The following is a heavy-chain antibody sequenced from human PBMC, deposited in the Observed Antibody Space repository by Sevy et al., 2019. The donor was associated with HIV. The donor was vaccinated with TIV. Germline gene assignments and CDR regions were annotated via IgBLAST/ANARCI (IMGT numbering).Heavy chain of an antibody. J-gene: IGHJ3*02. V-gene: IGHV1-24*01. D-gene: IGHD4-17*01. CDR3: ATVHYGDYSAFDI. CDR1: GYTLTELS. Sequence: ASLKVSCKVSGYTLTELSMHWVRQAPGKWLEWMGGFDPEDGETIYAQKFQGRVTMTEDTSTDTAYMELSSLRSEDTAVYYCATVHYGDYSAFDIWGQGTMVTVSS. CDR2: FDPEDGET.